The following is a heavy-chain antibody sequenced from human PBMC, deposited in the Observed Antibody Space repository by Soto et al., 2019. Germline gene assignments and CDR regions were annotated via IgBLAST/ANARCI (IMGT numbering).Heavy chain of an antibody. J-gene: IGHJ4*02. V-gene: IGHV3-9*01. CDR3: AKDLRTSWIFGNFDS. Sequence: EVQLVESGGGWVQPGRSLRLSCAASGFTFDDYAMHWVRQAPGKGLEWVSGIAFNSGNTAYADSVKGRFTISRDNAKNSLYLQMNSLIAEDTALYYCAKDLRTSWIFGNFDSWGQGTLVTVSS. CDR1: GFTFDDYA. D-gene: IGHD3-3*01. CDR2: IAFNSGNT.